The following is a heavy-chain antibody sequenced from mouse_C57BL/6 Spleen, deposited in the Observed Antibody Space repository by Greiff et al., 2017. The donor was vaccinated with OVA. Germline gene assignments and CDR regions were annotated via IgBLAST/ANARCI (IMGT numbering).Heavy chain of an antibody. D-gene: IGHD4-1*01. CDR2: IDPSDSYT. CDR1: GYTFTSYW. Sequence: QVQLQQPGAELVRPGTSVKLSCKASGYTFTSYWMHWVKQRPGQGLEWIGVIDPSDSYTNYNQKFKGKATLTVDTSSSTAYMQLSSLTSEDSAVDYCARGGKLGRVDYWGQGTTLTVSS. CDR3: ARGGKLGRVDY. V-gene: IGHV1-59*01. J-gene: IGHJ2*01.